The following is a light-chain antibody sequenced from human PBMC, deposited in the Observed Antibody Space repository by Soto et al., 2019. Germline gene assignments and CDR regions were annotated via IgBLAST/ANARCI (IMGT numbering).Light chain of an antibody. CDR1: QSVSSNF. CDR2: GAS. V-gene: IGKV3-20*01. J-gene: IGKJ1*01. CDR3: QQYGSSPRT. Sequence: EIVLTQSPGTLSLSPGERATLSGRASQSVSSNFLAWYQQKPGQAPRLLIYGASNRATGFPDRFSGSGSVTDFTLTITRLEPEDFAVYFCQQYGSSPRTFGQGTKVEIK.